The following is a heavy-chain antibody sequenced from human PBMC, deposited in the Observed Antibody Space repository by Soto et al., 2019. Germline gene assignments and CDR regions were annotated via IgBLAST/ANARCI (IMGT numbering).Heavy chain of an antibody. J-gene: IGHJ4*02. CDR2: IKQDGSEK. CDR1: GFTFSSYW. CDR3: ARDTIFGVVNLFDY. D-gene: IGHD3-3*01. V-gene: IGHV3-7*01. Sequence: EVQLVESGGGLVQPGGSLRLSCAASGFTFSSYWTSWVRQAPGKGLEWVANIKQDGSEKYYVDSVKGRFTISRDNAKNSLYLQMNSLRAEDTAVYYCARDTIFGVVNLFDYWGQGTLVTVSS.